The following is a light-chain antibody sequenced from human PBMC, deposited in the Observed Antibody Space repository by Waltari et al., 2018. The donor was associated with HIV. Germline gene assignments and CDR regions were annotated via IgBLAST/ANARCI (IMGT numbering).Light chain of an antibody. J-gene: IGLJ3*02. Sequence: QSVLTQPPSASGTPGQRVTISCSGSRSNIASNTVNWYQQLPGTAPKLLIHSNKQRPSGVPDRFSGSKSGTSASLAISGLQSEDEADYYCAAWDDNLNGWVFGGGTKLTVL. CDR2: SNK. CDR1: RSNIASNT. CDR3: AAWDDNLNGWV. V-gene: IGLV1-44*01.